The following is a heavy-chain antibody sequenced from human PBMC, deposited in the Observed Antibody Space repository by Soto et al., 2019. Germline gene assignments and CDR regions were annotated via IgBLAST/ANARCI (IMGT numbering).Heavy chain of an antibody. CDR1: GYSFAVYW. CDR3: ARAGRARYGGDFDY. V-gene: IGHV5-51*01. D-gene: IGHD5-18*01. Sequence: GESLEISCKVAGYSFAVYWIAWVRQMPGNGLEWMGIIYPGDSDTRYSPSCEGQVTISADKSISTAYLQWSSLKASDTAIYYCARAGRARYGGDFDYWGQGTLVTGSS. J-gene: IGHJ4*02. CDR2: IYPGDSDT.